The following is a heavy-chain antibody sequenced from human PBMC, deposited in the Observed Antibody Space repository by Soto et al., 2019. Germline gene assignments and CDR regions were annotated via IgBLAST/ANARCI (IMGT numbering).Heavy chain of an antibody. J-gene: IGHJ6*02. V-gene: IGHV4-59*01. Sequence: WETLSLTCTLSGGSISIYYWSWIRQPPGKGLEWIGYIYYSGSTKYNPSLKSRVTISVGTSKNQFSLKLSSVTAADTAVYYCARDRVDYGDSYYYYGMDVWGQGTTVTVSS. CDR3: ARDRVDYGDSYYYYGMDV. CDR2: IYYSGST. D-gene: IGHD4-17*01. CDR1: GGSISIYY.